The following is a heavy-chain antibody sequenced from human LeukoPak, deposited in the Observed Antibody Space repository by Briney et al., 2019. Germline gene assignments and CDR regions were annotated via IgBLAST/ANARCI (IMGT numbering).Heavy chain of an antibody. V-gene: IGHV4-34*01. CDR3: ARLDCSSTSCSLHY. J-gene: IGHJ4*02. CDR1: GGSFSGYY. D-gene: IGHD2-2*01. CDR2: INHSGST. Sequence: TPSETLSLTCAVYGGSFSGYYWSWIRQPPGKGLEWIGEINHSGSTNYNPSLKSRVTISVDTSKNQFSLKLSSVTAADTAVYYCARLDCSSTSCSLHYWGQGTLVTVSS.